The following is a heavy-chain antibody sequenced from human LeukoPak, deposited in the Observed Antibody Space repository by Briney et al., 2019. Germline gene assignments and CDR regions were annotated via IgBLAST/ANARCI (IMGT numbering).Heavy chain of an antibody. CDR1: GFTFNNYA. V-gene: IGHV3-23*01. Sequence: GGSLRLSWAASGFTFNNYAMTCVRQAPGKGREWVSTFSSSAGSAFYADSVKGRFTISRDSFKETLYMQMNSLRAEDTAVYYCARLYAGDALDIWGQGTMVTVSS. J-gene: IGHJ3*02. CDR3: ARLYAGDALDI. CDR2: FSSSAGSA. D-gene: IGHD2-8*01.